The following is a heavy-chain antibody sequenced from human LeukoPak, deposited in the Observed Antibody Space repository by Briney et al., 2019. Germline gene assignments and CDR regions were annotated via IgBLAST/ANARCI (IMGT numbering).Heavy chain of an antibody. Sequence: PSATLPLTCTVSGGFISYYYWYFLRLPPGERLEWIGHIYYSGTTNYNPSLKSRVTISVDTSRNQFSLNLNSVTAADTAVYYCARNSSGSQYYHYMDVWGKGTTVTVSS. V-gene: IGHV4-59*01. CDR2: IYYSGTT. D-gene: IGHD3-22*01. CDR1: GGFISYYY. CDR3: ARNSSGSQYYHYMDV. J-gene: IGHJ6*03.